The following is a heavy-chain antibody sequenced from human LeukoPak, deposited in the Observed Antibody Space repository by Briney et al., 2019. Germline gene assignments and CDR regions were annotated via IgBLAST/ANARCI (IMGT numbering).Heavy chain of an antibody. Sequence: PGGSLRLSCAASGFTFSSYSMSWVRQAPGKGLEWVSSISGSGGSTYYADSVKGRFTISRDNSKNTLYLEMNSLRVEDTAVYYRAKDPVGYCSGGSCPCPFDYWGQETLVTVSS. CDR3: AKDPVGYCSGGSCPCPFDY. CDR2: ISGSGGST. J-gene: IGHJ4*02. D-gene: IGHD2-15*01. V-gene: IGHV3-23*01. CDR1: GFTFSSYS.